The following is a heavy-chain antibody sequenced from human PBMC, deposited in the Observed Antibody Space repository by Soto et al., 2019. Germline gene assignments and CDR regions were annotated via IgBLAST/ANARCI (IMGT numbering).Heavy chain of an antibody. CDR1: GFTFSSYG. CDR2: ISYDGSNK. Sequence: QVQLVESGGGVVQPGRSLRLSCAASGFTFSSYGMHWVRQAPGKGLEWVAIISYDGSNKYYADSVKGRFTISRDNSKNTLYLPMNSLRAEDPAVYYCAKAAFVELLPGDYWGQGTLGTVSS. D-gene: IGHD3-10*01. V-gene: IGHV3-30*18. J-gene: IGHJ4*02. CDR3: AKAAFVELLPGDY.